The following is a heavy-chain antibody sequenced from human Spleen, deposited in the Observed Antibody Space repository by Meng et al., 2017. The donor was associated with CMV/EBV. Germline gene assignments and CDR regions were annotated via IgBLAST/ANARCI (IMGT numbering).Heavy chain of an antibody. Sequence: ASVKVSCKASGYTFTSYGISWVRQAPGQGLEWMGWISAYNGNTNYGDSVKGRFTISRDNAKNTLYLQMNSLRAEDTAVYYCVSQWELPQAYTFDIWGQGTMVTVSS. CDR3: VSQWELPQAYTFDI. D-gene: IGHD1-26*01. CDR1: GYTFTSYG. J-gene: IGHJ3*02. CDR2: ISAYNGNT. V-gene: IGHV1-18*01.